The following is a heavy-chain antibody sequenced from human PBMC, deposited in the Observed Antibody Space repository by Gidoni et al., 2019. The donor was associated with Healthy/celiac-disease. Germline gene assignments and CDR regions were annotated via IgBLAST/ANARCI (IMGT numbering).Heavy chain of an antibody. J-gene: IGHJ3*02. D-gene: IGHD2-15*01. CDR3: TRDPTPGAFDI. CDR2: IWFDGSHK. V-gene: IGHV3-33*01. Sequence: QVQLVESGGGVAQPGSSLRLSFSASGFTFSSYGMHWVRQAPGKGLEWVAIIWFDGSHKYYGDSVKGRFTISRDNSKNTLFLQMNSLRAEDTAVYYCTRDPTPGAFDIWGQGTKVTVSS. CDR1: GFTFSSYG.